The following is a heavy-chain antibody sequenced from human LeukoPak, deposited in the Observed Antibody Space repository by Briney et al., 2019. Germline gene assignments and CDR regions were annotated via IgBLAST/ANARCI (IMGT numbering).Heavy chain of an antibody. CDR1: GGTFSSYA. D-gene: IGHD1-26*01. J-gene: IGHJ6*03. CDR2: IIPIFGTA. V-gene: IGHV1-69*06. CDR3: ARDAVGATRYYYYYYMDV. Sequence: GASVKVSCKASGGTFSSYAISWVRQAPGQGLEWMGGIIPIFGTANYAQKFQGRVTITAGKSTSTAYMELSSLRSEDTAVYYCARDAVGATRYYYYYYMDVWGKGTTVTVSS.